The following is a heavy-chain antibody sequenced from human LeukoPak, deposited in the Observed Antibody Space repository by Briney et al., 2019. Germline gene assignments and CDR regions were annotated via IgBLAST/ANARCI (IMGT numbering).Heavy chain of an antibody. D-gene: IGHD1-14*01. CDR3: ARGTGDWYFDL. J-gene: IGHJ2*01. Sequence: GGPLRLSCAASGFTFSSYSMNWVRQAPGKGLEWVSSISSSSSYIYYADSVKGRFTISRDNAKNSLYLQMNSLRAEDTAVYYCARGTGDWYFDLWGRGTLVTVSS. CDR2: ISSSSSYI. CDR1: GFTFSSYS. V-gene: IGHV3-21*01.